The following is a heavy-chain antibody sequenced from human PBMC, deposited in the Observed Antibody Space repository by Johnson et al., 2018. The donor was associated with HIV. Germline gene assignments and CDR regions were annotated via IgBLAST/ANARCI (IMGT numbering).Heavy chain of an antibody. D-gene: IGHD1-26*01. CDR2: IKQDGSEK. Sequence: MLLVESGGGLVQPGGSLRLSCAASGFTFSSYWMSWVRQAPGRGLEWVANIKQDGSEKYYVDSVKGRFTISRDNAKNSLYLQMNSLRAEDTALYYCARDGPRGSYGAFDIWGQGTMVTVSS. CDR3: ARDGPRGSYGAFDI. V-gene: IGHV3-7*03. J-gene: IGHJ3*02. CDR1: GFTFSSYW.